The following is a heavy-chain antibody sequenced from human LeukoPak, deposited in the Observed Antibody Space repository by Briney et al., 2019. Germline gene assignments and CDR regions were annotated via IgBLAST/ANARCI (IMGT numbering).Heavy chain of an antibody. V-gene: IGHV3-30*04. CDR2: ISYDGSNK. CDR1: GFTFSSYA. CDR3: ARVSGDQWEDFDY. D-gene: IGHD2-21*01. J-gene: IGHJ4*02. Sequence: PGRSLRLSCAASGFTFSSYAMHWVRQAPGKGLEWVAVISYDGSNKYYADSVKGRFTISRDNSKNTLYLQMNSLRAEDTAVYYCARVSGDQWEDFDYWGQGTLVTVSS.